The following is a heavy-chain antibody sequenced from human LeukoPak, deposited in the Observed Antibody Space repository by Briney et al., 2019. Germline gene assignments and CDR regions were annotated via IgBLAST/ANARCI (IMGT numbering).Heavy chain of an antibody. CDR2: IYYSGNI. V-gene: IGHV4-39*01. CDR1: DGSISSTYYH. CDR3: ARQVASTGNWFDP. J-gene: IGHJ5*02. D-gene: IGHD1-1*01. Sequence: PSETLSLTCSISDGSISSTYYHCAWLRQPPGKGLEWIGSIYYSGNIKYNPSLKSRVTISVDTSKKQFSLMVSPVTAAGTAIYYCARQVASTGNWFDPWGQGIRVTVSS.